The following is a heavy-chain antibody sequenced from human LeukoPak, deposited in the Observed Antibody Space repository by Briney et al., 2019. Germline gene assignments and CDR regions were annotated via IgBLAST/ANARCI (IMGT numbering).Heavy chain of an antibody. CDR1: GCTLTELS. J-gene: IGHJ4*02. CDR3: ARGPGGYDSSGYYSATGILDY. CDR2: FDPEDGET. V-gene: IGHV1-24*01. D-gene: IGHD3-22*01. Sequence: ASVNVSCKVSGCTLTELSMHWVRQAPGKGLEWMGGFDPEDGETIYAQKFQGRVTMTEDTSTDTAYMELSSLRSEDTAVYYCARGPGGYDSSGYYSATGILDYWGQGTLVTVSS.